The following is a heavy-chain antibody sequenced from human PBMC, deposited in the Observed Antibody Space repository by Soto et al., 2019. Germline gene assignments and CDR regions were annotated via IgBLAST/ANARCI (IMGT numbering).Heavy chain of an antibody. CDR2: ISAYNGNT. V-gene: IGHV1-18*01. CDR1: GYTFTSYG. CDR3: ARVNIVVVPAAIRRYYFDY. J-gene: IGHJ4*02. D-gene: IGHD2-2*01. Sequence: ASVKVSCKASGYTFTSYGISWVRQAPGQGLEWMGWISAYNGNTNYAQKLQGRVTMTTDTSTSTAYMELRSLRSDDTAVYYCARVNIVVVPAAIRRYYFDYWGQGTLVTVSS.